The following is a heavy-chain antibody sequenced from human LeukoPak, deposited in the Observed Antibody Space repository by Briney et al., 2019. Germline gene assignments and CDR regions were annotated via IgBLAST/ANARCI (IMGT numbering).Heavy chain of an antibody. CDR2: IRYDGSNK. J-gene: IGHJ4*02. Sequence: GGSLRLSCAASGFTFSSYGMHWVRQAPGKGLEWVAFIRYDGSNKYYADSVKGRFTISRDNSKNMLYLQMNSLRAEDTAVYYCAKDISGSSWYVALGYWGQGTLVTVSS. D-gene: IGHD6-13*01. V-gene: IGHV3-30*02. CDR3: AKDISGSSWYVALGY. CDR1: GFTFSSYG.